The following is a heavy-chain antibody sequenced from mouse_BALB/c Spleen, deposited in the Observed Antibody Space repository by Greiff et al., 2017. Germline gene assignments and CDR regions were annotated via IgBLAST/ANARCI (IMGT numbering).Heavy chain of an antibody. Sequence: EVKLMESGAELVRSGASVKLSCTASGFNIKDYYMHWVKQRPEQGLEWIGWIDPENGDTEYAPKFQGKATMTADTSSNTAYLQLSSLTSEDTAVYYCNAPYYRSSWFAYWGQGTLVTVSA. CDR1: GFNIKDYY. CDR3: NAPYYRSSWFAY. J-gene: IGHJ3*01. D-gene: IGHD2-12*01. V-gene: IGHV14-4*02. CDR2: IDPENGDT.